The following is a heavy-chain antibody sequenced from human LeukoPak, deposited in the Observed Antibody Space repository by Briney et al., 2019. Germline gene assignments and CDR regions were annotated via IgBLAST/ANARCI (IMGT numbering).Heavy chain of an antibody. V-gene: IGHV3-11*03. CDR3: ARHGGTRIFPI. Sequence: GGSLRLSCAASGFTFSDYYMSWIRQAPGKGLEWVSYISSRSSFTNYADSVKGRVTISRDNAKNSLSLQMNSLRAEDTAVYYCARHGGTRIFPIWGQGTVVTVSS. D-gene: IGHD2-15*01. CDR2: ISSRSSFT. CDR1: GFTFSDYY. J-gene: IGHJ3*02.